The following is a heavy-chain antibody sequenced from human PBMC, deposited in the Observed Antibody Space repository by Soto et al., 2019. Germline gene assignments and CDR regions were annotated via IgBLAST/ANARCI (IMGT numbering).Heavy chain of an antibody. D-gene: IGHD1-26*01. CDR1: GYTRTELS. Sequence: ASVKVSCKVSGYTRTELSMHWVRQAPGKGLEWMGGFDPEDGETIYAQKFQGRVTMTEDTSTDTAYMELSSLRSEDTAVYYCATPVGNSGSYFDYWGQGALVTVSS. V-gene: IGHV1-24*01. J-gene: IGHJ4*02. CDR3: ATPVGNSGSYFDY. CDR2: FDPEDGET.